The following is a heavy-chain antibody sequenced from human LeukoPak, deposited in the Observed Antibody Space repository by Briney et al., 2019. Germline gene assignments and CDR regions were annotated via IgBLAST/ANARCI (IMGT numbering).Heavy chain of an antibody. J-gene: IGHJ4*02. D-gene: IGHD6-6*01. CDR1: GFTFSSYS. CDR3: ARGYGSSRGWY. CDR2: INSDGSST. V-gene: IGHV3-74*01. Sequence: GGSLRLSCAASGFTFSSYSMNWVRQAPGKGLVWVSRINSDGSSTSYADSVKGRFTISRDNAKNTLYLQMNSLRAEDTAVYYCARGYGSSRGWYWGQGTLVTVSS.